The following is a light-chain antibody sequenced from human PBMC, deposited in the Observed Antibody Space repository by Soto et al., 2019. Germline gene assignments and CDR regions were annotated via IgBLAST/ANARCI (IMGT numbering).Light chain of an antibody. CDR3: QQYDSFSWT. CDR2: DAS. J-gene: IGKJ1*01. Sequence: DIQMTPSTSPLSASVGDRVTITCRASQSISSWLAWYQQKPGKAPKLLIFDASSLESGVPSRFSGSGSGTEFTLTISSLQPDDFATYYCQQYDSFSWTFGQGTKVDIK. CDR1: QSISSW. V-gene: IGKV1-5*01.